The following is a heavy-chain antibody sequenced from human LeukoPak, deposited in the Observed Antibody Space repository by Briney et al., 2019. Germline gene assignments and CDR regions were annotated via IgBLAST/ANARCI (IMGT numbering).Heavy chain of an antibody. CDR1: GGSISSSSYY. D-gene: IGHD1-26*01. CDR3: ARAGTNYYFDL. J-gene: IGHJ2*01. Sequence: PSETLSLTCTVSGGSISSSSYYWGWIRQPPGKGLEWIGSIYYSGSTYYNPSLKSRVTISVDTSKNQFSLKLSSVTAADTAVYYCARAGTNYYFDLWGRGTLVTVSS. CDR2: IYYSGST. V-gene: IGHV4-39*01.